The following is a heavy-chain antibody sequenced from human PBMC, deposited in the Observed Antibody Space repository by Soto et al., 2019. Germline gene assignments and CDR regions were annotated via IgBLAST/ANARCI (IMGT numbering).Heavy chain of an antibody. V-gene: IGHV5-51*01. D-gene: IGHD3-10*01. CDR3: ARQVSQTGNFYYYGLDV. J-gene: IGHJ6*02. CDR1: GYTFTSYW. CDR2: IYPGDSDT. Sequence: GESLKISCKGSGYTFTSYWIGWVRQMPGKGLEWMGIIYPGDSDTRYSPSFQGQVTISADKSISTAYLQWSSLKASDTAMYHCARQVSQTGNFYYYGLDVWAQRTTVTGSS.